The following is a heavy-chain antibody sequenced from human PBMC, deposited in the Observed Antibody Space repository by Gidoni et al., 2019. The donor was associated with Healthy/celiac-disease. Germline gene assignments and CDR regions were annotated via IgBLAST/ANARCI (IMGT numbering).Heavy chain of an antibody. J-gene: IGHJ4*02. Sequence: QLQLHESGPGLVKPSENLSLICTVSGDSISNSSYYWGWIRQPPGKGLEWIGSIYYSGSTYYNTSLKSRITISVDTSNNQFSLKLSSVTAADTAVYYCARHFYCSITSCYWENFWGQGTLVTVSS. CDR3: ARHFYCSITSCYWENF. CDR2: IYYSGST. D-gene: IGHD2-2*01. V-gene: IGHV4-39*01. CDR1: GDSISNSSYY.